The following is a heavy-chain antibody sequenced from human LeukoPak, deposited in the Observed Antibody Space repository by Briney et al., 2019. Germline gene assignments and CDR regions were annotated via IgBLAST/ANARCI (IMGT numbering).Heavy chain of an antibody. J-gene: IGHJ4*02. CDR2: IIPIFGTA. V-gene: IGHV1-69*05. CDR3: AREAMVRGVIPTLDY. Sequence: SVKVSCKASGGTFSSYAISWVRQAPGQGLEWMGGIIPIFGTANYAQKFQGRVTITTDESTSTAYMELSSLRSEDTAVYYCAREAMVRGVIPTLDYWGQGTLVTLSS. CDR1: GGTFSSYA. D-gene: IGHD3-10*01.